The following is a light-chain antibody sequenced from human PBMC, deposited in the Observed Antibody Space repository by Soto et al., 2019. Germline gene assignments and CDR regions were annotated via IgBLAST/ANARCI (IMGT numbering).Light chain of an antibody. Sequence: SALTQPASVSGSPGQSITISCTGTSSDIGAYNYVSWYQLHPGKAPKLIIFDVTYRPSGVSSRFSGSKSGNTASLTISGLQAEDEADYYCSSYSTRSTLFGGGTQLTVL. J-gene: IGLJ2*01. V-gene: IGLV2-14*03. CDR2: DVT. CDR3: SSYSTRSTL. CDR1: SSDIGAYNY.